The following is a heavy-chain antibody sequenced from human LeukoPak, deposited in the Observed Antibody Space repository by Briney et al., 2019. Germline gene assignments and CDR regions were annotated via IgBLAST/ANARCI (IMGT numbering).Heavy chain of an antibody. CDR1: GYTFTSYG. V-gene: IGHV1-18*01. D-gene: IGHD3-9*01. Sequence: ASVKVSCKASGYTFTSYGISWVRQAPGQGLEWMGWISAYNGNTNYAQKLQGRVTMTSDTSTSTAYMELRSLRSDDTAVYYCARLEDDILTGYPGYYYYYYYMDAWGKGTTVTVSS. J-gene: IGHJ6*03. CDR3: ARLEDDILTGYPGYYYYYYYMDA. CDR2: ISAYNGNT.